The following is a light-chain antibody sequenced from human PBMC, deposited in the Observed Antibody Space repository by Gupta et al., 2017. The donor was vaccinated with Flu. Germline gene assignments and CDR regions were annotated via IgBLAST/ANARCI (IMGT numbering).Light chain of an antibody. V-gene: IGKV3-15*01. J-gene: IGKJ3*01. CDR2: GAS. Sequence: GEIATLSCRASQSISNNLAWYQQKPGQPPRLLIRGASGRATGAPARFSASGSGTEFTLTISSLQSEDFAVYYCQQYNSCPFTFGPGTKVDIK. CDR3: QQYNSCPFT. CDR1: QSISNN.